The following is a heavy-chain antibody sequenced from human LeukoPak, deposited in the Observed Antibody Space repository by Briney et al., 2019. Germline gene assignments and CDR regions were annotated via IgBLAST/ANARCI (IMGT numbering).Heavy chain of an antibody. Sequence: PSETLSLTCTVSGGSISSYYWSWIRQPPGKGLEWIGEINHSGSTNYNPSLKSRVTISVDTSKNQFSLKLSSVTAADTAVYYCARGLDVLLWFGELSGAFDIWGQGTMVTVSS. CDR3: ARGLDVLLWFGELSGAFDI. J-gene: IGHJ3*02. CDR2: INHSGST. V-gene: IGHV4-34*01. CDR1: GGSISSYY. D-gene: IGHD3-10*01.